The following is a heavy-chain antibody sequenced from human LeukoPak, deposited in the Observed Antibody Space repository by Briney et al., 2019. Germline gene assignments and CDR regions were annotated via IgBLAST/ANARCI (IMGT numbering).Heavy chain of an antibody. J-gene: IGHJ4*02. Sequence: GRSLRLSCAASGFTFSSYAMSWVRQAPGKGLEWVSAISGSGGSTYYADSVKGRFTISRDNSKNTLYLQMNSLRAEDTAVYYCAKEIGYDSSGSPYYWGQGTLVTVSS. D-gene: IGHD3-22*01. V-gene: IGHV3-23*01. CDR1: GFTFSSYA. CDR3: AKEIGYDSSGSPYY. CDR2: ISGSGGST.